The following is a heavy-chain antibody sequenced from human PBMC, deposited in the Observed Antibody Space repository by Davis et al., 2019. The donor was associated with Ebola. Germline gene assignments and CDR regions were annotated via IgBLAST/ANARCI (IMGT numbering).Heavy chain of an antibody. D-gene: IGHD3-3*01. CDR3: ARDSRDFWSGPLFDY. CDR2: IMKDGSQQ. J-gene: IGHJ4*02. V-gene: IGHV3-7*01. CDR1: GFTFSNFW. Sequence: GESLKISCAASGFTFSNFWMSWVRQAPGKGLEWVANIMKDGSQQYYVDSVKGRFTISRDNAKNSLYLQMNSLRAEDTAVYYCARDSRDFWSGPLFDYWGQGTLVTVSS.